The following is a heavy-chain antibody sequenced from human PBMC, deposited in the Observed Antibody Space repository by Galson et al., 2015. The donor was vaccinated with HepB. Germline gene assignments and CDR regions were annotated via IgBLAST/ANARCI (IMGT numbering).Heavy chain of an antibody. Sequence: SLRLSCAVSGFTFSTYGMHWVRQAPGKGLEWVAVISNDGSRKYYADSVRARFTISRDNSKNTLSLQMNNLRGGDTALYYCARLKRGSGLDVWGQGTTVTVSS. CDR3: ARLKRGSGLDV. V-gene: IGHV3-30*03. J-gene: IGHJ6*02. CDR1: GFTFSTYG. CDR2: ISNDGSRK. D-gene: IGHD3-10*01.